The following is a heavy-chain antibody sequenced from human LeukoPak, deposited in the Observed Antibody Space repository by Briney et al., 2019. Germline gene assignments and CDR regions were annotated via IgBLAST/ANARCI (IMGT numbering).Heavy chain of an antibody. J-gene: IGHJ4*02. D-gene: IGHD1-1*01. Sequence: ASVKVSCKASGYTFNGYYIHWVRQAPGQGLEWMGWINPDSGGTEYGHKFQGRVTMTRDTPISTAYMELTRLTSDDTAVYYCARDLEGLERYFDYWGQGTLVTVSS. CDR1: GYTFNGYY. CDR3: ARDLEGLERYFDY. CDR2: INPDSGGT. V-gene: IGHV1-2*02.